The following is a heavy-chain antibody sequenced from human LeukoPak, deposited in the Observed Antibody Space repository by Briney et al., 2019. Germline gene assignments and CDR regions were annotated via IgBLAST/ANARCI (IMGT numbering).Heavy chain of an antibody. J-gene: IGHJ4*02. D-gene: IGHD1-14*01. V-gene: IGHV1-46*01. CDR1: GYTFTRYY. CDR3: AREGGNNGFDY. Sequence: GASVKVSCKASGYTFTRYYMHWVRQAPGQGREWMGIINPSSGSASYTQKFQGRVTLTRDTSTSTVYMELSSLRSEDTAVHYRAREGGNNGFDYWGQGTLVTVSS. CDR2: INPSSGSA.